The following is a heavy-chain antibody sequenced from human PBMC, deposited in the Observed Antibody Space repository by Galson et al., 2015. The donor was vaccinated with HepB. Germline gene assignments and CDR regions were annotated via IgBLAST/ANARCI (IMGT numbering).Heavy chain of an antibody. CDR2: FDPEDGET. CDR1: GYTLTELS. J-gene: IGHJ4*02. V-gene: IGHV1-24*01. D-gene: IGHD6-19*01. CDR3: ATVPIAVAGRGFDY. Sequence: SVKVSCRVSGYTLTELSMHWVRQAPGKGLEWMGGFDPEDGETIYAQKFQGRVTMTEDTSTDTAYMELSSLRSEDTAVYYCATVPIAVAGRGFDYWGQGTLVTVSS.